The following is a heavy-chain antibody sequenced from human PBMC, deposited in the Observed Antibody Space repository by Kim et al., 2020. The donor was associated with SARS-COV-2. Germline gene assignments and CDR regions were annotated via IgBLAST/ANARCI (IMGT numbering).Heavy chain of an antibody. CDR3: ARECGDCYPYYYGMDV. CDR1: GYTFTGYY. Sequence: ASVKVSCKASGYTFTGYYMHWVRQAPGQGLEWMGWINPNSGGTNYAQKFQGRVTMTRDTSISTAYMELSRLRSDDTAVYYCARECGDCYPYYYGMDVWGQGTTVTVSS. D-gene: IGHD2-21*01. V-gene: IGHV1-2*02. J-gene: IGHJ6*02. CDR2: INPNSGGT.